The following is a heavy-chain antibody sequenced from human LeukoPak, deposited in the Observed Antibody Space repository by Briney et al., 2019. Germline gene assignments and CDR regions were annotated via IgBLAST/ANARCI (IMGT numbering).Heavy chain of an antibody. J-gene: IGHJ6*03. CDR3: ARGPSGREGYIGSYYYYYYMDV. Sequence: ASVKVSCKASGYTFTGYYMHWVRQAPGQGLEWMGWINPNSGGTNYAQKFQGRVTMTRDTSISTAYMELSRLRSDDTAVYYCARGPSGREGYIGSYYYYYYMDVWGKGTTVTVSS. CDR1: GYTFTGYY. V-gene: IGHV1-2*02. D-gene: IGHD5-24*01. CDR2: INPNSGGT.